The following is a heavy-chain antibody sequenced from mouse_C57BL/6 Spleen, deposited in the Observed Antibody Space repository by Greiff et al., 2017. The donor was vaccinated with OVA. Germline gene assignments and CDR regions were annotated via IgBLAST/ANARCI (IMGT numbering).Heavy chain of an antibody. J-gene: IGHJ3*01. CDR1: GYTFTDYY. V-gene: IGHV1-19*01. D-gene: IGHD3-2*02. Sequence: EVKLQESGPVLVKPGASVKMSCKASGYTFTDYYMNWVKQSHGKSLEWIGVINPYNGGTSYNQKFKGKATLTVDKSSSTAYMELKSLTSVDSSVXYCARTAQATRFAYWGPGTLVTVSA. CDR3: ARTAQATRFAY. CDR2: INPYNGGT.